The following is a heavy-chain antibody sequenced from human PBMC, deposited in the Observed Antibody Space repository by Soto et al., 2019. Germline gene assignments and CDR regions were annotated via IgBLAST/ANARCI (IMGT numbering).Heavy chain of an antibody. Sequence: PAKVPCKASGYPFSSYGISWVRQAPGQGLEWLGWISPYNDDTRYSQKLQGRVTMSTDTSSKTAYMDLKTLRSDDTAVYFCARGGYYDSSGSRNYHFYGMDVWGQGTTVTVS. J-gene: IGHJ6*02. V-gene: IGHV1-18*01. CDR1: GYPFSSYG. D-gene: IGHD3-22*01. CDR3: ARGGYYDSSGSRNYHFYGMDV. CDR2: ISPYNDDT.